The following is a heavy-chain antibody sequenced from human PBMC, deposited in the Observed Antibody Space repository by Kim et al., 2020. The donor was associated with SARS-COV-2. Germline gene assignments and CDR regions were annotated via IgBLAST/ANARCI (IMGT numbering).Heavy chain of an antibody. V-gene: IGHV5-10-1*01. Sequence: GESLKISCKGSGYSFTSYWISWVHQMPGKGLEWMGRIDPSDSYTNYSPSFQGHVTISADKSISTAYLQWSSLKASDTAMYYCAREYSSGWWEPDAFDIWGQGTMVTVSS. CDR3: AREYSSGWWEPDAFDI. CDR2: IDPSDSYT. J-gene: IGHJ3*02. D-gene: IGHD6-19*01. CDR1: GYSFTSYW.